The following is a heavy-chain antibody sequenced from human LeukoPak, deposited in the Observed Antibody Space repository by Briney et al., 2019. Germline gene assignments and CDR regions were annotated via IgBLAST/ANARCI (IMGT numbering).Heavy chain of an antibody. Sequence: PGGSLRLSCAASGFTFSSYAMSWVRQAPGKGLEWVSAISGSGGSTYYADSVKGRFTISRDNSKNTLYLQMNSLRAEDTAVYYCARFTVTHYYYYYYMDVWGKGTTVTVSS. V-gene: IGHV3-23*01. CDR3: ARFTVTHYYYYYYMDV. CDR1: GFTFSSYA. D-gene: IGHD4-17*01. J-gene: IGHJ6*03. CDR2: ISGSGGST.